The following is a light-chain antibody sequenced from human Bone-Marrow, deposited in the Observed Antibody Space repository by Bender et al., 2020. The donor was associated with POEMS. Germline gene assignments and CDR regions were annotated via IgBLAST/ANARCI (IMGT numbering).Light chain of an antibody. J-gene: IGLJ3*02. CDR3: SSWSSSNTRV. CDR1: SSDVGGYNY. CDR2: DVK. Sequence: QSALTQSRSVSGSPGQSVIISCTGTSSDVGGYNYVSWYQHHPGKAPKLMIHDVKSRPSGVSNRFSASKSGTTASLTISGLQPEDEADYYCSSWSSSNTRVFGGGTKLTVL. V-gene: IGLV2-11*01.